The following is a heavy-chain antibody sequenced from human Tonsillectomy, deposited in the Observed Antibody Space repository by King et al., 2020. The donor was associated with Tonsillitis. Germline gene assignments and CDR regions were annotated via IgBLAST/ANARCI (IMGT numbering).Heavy chain of an antibody. Sequence: VQLVESGGGVVQPGRSLRLSCAASGFTFSSYGMHWVRQAPGKGLEWVAADILYDGSNKYYADSVKGRFTISRDNSKNTLYLQMNSLRAEDTAMYYCAKDRWSGYDLDYYYGMDVWGQGTTVTVSS. CDR3: AKDRWSGYDLDYYYGMDV. V-gene: IGHV3-30*18. D-gene: IGHD5-12*01. CDR1: GFTFSSYG. J-gene: IGHJ6*02. CDR2: ILYDGSNK.